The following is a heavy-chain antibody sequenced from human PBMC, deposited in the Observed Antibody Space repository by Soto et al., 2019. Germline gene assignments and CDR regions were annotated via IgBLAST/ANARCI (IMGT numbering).Heavy chain of an antibody. D-gene: IGHD3-22*01. Sequence: SQTLSLTCAISGDSVSSNSAAWNWIRQSPSRGLEWLGRTYYRSKWYNDYAVSVKSRITINPDTSKNQFSLQLNSVTPEDTAVYYCARVKGSGYYYYYYGMDVWGQGTTVTVSS. CDR1: GDSVSSNSAA. CDR3: ARVKGSGYYYYYYGMDV. J-gene: IGHJ6*02. V-gene: IGHV6-1*01. CDR2: TYYRSKWYN.